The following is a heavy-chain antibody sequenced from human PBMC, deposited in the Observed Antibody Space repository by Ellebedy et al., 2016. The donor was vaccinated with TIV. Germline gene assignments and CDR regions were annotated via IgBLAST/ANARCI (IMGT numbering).Heavy chain of an antibody. CDR1: GGSFSGYF. D-gene: IGHD3-3*01. CDR2: INDGGYT. J-gene: IGHJ3*02. V-gene: IGHV4-34*01. CDR3: ARVPRKVRLLEVDAFDI. Sequence: GSLRLXXAVSGGSFSGYFWSWIRQSPGKGLEWIAEINDGGYTKYNPFLKSRLTISVDTSKNQFSLQLRLVTAADTAVYYCARVPRKVRLLEVDAFDIWGQGTTVTVSS.